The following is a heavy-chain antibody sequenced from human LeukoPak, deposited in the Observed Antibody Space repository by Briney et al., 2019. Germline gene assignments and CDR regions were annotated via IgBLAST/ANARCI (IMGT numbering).Heavy chain of an antibody. CDR3: AKDRTSYFGSGSSLNMDV. Sequence: PGGSLRLSCAASGFTFSKNSFNWVRQAPGKGLEWVSSISSSSNYIYYADSMKGRFTISRDNAKNSLYLQMNSLRAEDTAVYYCAKDRTSYFGSGSSLNMDVWGKGTTVTISS. J-gene: IGHJ6*03. D-gene: IGHD3-10*01. CDR2: ISSSSNYI. V-gene: IGHV3-21*01. CDR1: GFTFSKNS.